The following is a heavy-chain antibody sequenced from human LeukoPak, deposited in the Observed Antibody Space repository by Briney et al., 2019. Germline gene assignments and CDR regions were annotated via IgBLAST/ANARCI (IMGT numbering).Heavy chain of an antibody. CDR3: AKVVVAFVFDY. D-gene: IGHD2-15*01. CDR1: GFTFSSYE. Sequence: GGSLRLSCAASGFTFSSYEMNWVRQAPGKGLEWVSYISSSSSYIYYADSVKGRFTISRDNAKNSLYLQMNSLRAEDTAVYYCAKVVVAFVFDYWGQGTLVTVSS. J-gene: IGHJ4*02. CDR2: ISSSSSYI. V-gene: IGHV3-21*05.